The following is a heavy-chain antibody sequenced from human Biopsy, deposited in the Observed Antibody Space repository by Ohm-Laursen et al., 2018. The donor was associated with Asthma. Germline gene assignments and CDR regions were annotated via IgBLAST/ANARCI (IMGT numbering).Heavy chain of an antibody. CDR2: IYLADYN. Sequence: ATQTLTLTCSFSGFSLRTPGVGVGWIRQSPGKALEWLALIYLADYNLFRPSLKRRLTITKDPSKNQVVLTMTKMDPVDSSTYNCALSQDAGFDDHSPSWFDPWGQGTLVPVSS. J-gene: IGHJ5*02. CDR3: ALSQDAGFDDHSPSWFDP. D-gene: IGHD3-9*01. V-gene: IGHV2-5*02. CDR1: GFSLRTPGVG.